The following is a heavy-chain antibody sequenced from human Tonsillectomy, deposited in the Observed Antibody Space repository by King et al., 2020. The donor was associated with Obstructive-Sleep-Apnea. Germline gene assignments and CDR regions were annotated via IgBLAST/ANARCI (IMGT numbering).Heavy chain of an antibody. CDR3: AKDLSSGWYSPLDF. D-gene: IGHD6-19*01. V-gene: IGHV3-9*01. Sequence: VQLVESGGGLVQPGRSLRLSCAASGFTFDDYAMHWVRQAPGKGLEWVSGISWNSGSIGYADSVKGRFTISRDNANNSLYLHMNSLRAGDTALYYCAKDLSSGWYSPLDFWGQGTLVTVSS. CDR1: GFTFDDYA. CDR2: ISWNSGSI. J-gene: IGHJ4*02.